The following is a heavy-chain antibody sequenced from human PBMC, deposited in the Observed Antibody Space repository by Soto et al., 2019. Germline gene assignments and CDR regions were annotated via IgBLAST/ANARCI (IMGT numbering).Heavy chain of an antibody. D-gene: IGHD6-13*01. V-gene: IGHV1-18*01. Sequence: ASVKVSCKASGYTFTSYGISWVRQAPGQGLGGMGWISAYNGNTNYAQKLQGRVTMTTDTSTSTAYMELRSLRSDDTAVYYCASIAAAGNGSGYYYYYGMDVWGQGTTVTVSS. CDR2: ISAYNGNT. J-gene: IGHJ6*02. CDR1: GYTFTSYG. CDR3: ASIAAAGNGSGYYYYYGMDV.